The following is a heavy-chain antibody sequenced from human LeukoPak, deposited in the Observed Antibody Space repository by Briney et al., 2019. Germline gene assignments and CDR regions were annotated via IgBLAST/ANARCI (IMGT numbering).Heavy chain of an antibody. CDR3: AKDPGASVSGFYMDV. CDR2: IWSDGNNR. V-gene: IGHV3-30*02. CDR1: GFTFRNYG. J-gene: IGHJ6*03. D-gene: IGHD2-8*02. Sequence: GGSLRLSCAASGFTFRNYGMHWVRXXXGXGLXXXXFIWSDGNNRFYADSVKGRXTISRDNSKNMLYLQMDTLRAEDTALYYCAKDPGASVSGFYMDVWGKGTTVIVSS.